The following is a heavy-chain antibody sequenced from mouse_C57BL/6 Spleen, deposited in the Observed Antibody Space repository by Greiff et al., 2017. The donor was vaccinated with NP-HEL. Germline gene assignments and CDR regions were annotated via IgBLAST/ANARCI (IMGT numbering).Heavy chain of an antibody. J-gene: IGHJ1*03. Sequence: EVKLVESGGGLVKPGGSLKLSCAASGFTFSDYGMHWVRQAPEKGLEWVAYISSGSSTIYYADTVKGRFTISRDNAKNTLFLQMTSLRSEDTAMYYCARYHYYGSSWYFDVWGTGTTVTVSS. V-gene: IGHV5-17*01. D-gene: IGHD1-1*01. CDR1: GFTFSDYG. CDR3: ARYHYYGSSWYFDV. CDR2: ISSGSSTI.